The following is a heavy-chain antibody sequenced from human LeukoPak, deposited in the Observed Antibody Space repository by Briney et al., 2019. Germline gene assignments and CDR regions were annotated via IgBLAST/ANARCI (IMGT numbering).Heavy chain of an antibody. Sequence: GGSLRLSCAASGFIFTSYWMSWVRQAPGKGLEWVANIKQDGSEKYYVDSVKGRFTISRDNAKNSLFLQMSSLRAEDTAVYCCARHVRFEGVDYWGQGTLVTVSS. J-gene: IGHJ4*02. V-gene: IGHV3-7*01. D-gene: IGHD3-3*01. CDR2: IKQDGSEK. CDR1: GFIFTSYW. CDR3: ARHVRFEGVDY.